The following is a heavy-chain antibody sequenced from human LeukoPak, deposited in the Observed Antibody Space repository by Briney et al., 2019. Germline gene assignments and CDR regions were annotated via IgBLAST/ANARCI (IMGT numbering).Heavy chain of an antibody. Sequence: PSETLSLTCTVSGGSISSSSYYWGWIRQPPGKGLEWIGSIYTSGSTNYNPSLKSRVTISVDTSKNQFSLKLSSVTAADTAVYYCAIFEYSSSSPGYWGQGTLVTVSS. CDR3: AIFEYSSSSPGY. J-gene: IGHJ4*02. CDR1: GGSISSSSYY. D-gene: IGHD6-6*01. CDR2: IYTSGST. V-gene: IGHV4-39*07.